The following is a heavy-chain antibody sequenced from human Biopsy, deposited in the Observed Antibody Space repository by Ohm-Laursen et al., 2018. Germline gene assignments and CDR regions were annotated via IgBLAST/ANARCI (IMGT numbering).Heavy chain of an antibody. V-gene: IGHV3-7*01. CDR3: ARGYCTAINCYMLRSFYFDS. Sequence: GSLRLSCSASGFSSKTYWMNWVRQAPGKGLEWVANIRQDGKEKFYVDSVKGRFTISRDNAKNSLYLQMSSLRAEDTGVYYCARGYCTAINCYMLRSFYFDSWGQGAPVTVSS. CDR2: IRQDGKEK. J-gene: IGHJ4*02. D-gene: IGHD2-2*02. CDR1: GFSSKTYW.